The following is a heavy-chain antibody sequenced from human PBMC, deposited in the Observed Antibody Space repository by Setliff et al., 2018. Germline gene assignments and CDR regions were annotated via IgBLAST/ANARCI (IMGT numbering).Heavy chain of an antibody. CDR3: ARLSWNGLRYYGLDV. CDR2: MYYSGST. D-gene: IGHD3-3*01. CDR1: GGSISSGSYY. V-gene: IGHV4-39*07. J-gene: IGHJ6*02. Sequence: PSETLSLTCSVSGGSISSGSYYWGWIRQSPGKGLEWIGSMYYSGSTYYNPSLKGRVTLSVDTTKNQFSLKLRSVTAADTAVYYCARLSWNGLRYYGLDVWGQGTTVTV.